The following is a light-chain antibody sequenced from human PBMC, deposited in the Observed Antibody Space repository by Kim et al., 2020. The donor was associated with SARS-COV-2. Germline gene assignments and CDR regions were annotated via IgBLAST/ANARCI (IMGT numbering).Light chain of an antibody. Sequence: DIQMTQSPSSLSASVGDRVTITCRASRSIGNHLNWYQQRPGKAPNLLIFGASNLQSGVSSRFSGSVSGTDFTLTIRNLQPEDSATYYCQQSDITPYTFGQGTKLEI. CDR1: RSIGNH. V-gene: IGKV1-39*01. CDR3: QQSDITPYT. CDR2: GAS. J-gene: IGKJ2*01.